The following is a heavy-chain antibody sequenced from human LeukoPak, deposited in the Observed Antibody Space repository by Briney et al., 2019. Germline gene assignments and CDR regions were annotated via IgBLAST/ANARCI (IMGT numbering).Heavy chain of an antibody. D-gene: IGHD4-17*01. CDR1: GFTFSSYG. V-gene: IGHV3-33*06. J-gene: IGHJ3*02. CDR3: AKDLPTVTRGGRDNDAFDI. Sequence: PGRSLRLSCAASGFTFSSYGMHWVRQAPGKGLEWVAVIWYDGSNKYYADSVKGRFTISRDNSKNTLYLQMNSLRAGDTAVYYCAKDLPTVTRGGRDNDAFDIWGQGTMVTVSS. CDR2: IWYDGSNK.